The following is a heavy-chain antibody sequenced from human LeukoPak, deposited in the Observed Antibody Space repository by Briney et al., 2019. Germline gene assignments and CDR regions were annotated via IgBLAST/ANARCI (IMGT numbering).Heavy chain of an antibody. J-gene: IGHJ4*02. V-gene: IGHV4-59*01. Sequence: PSETLSLTCTVSGGSISSYYWSWIRQPPGKGLEWIGYIYYSGSTNYNPSLKSRVTISVDTSKNQFSLKLSSVTAADTAVYYCARGTLYDSSGQTFDYWGQGTLITVSS. CDR1: GGSISSYY. CDR2: IYYSGST. CDR3: ARGTLYDSSGQTFDY. D-gene: IGHD3-22*01.